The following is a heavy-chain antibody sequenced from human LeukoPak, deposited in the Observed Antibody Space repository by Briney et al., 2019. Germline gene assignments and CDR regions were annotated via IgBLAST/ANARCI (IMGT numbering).Heavy chain of an antibody. Sequence: SETLSLTCTVSGGSINSYWSWIRQPAGKGLEWIGRISGSGTITYNPALQSRLSISIDTSKNQVSLKLMSVTAADTAVYYCARVAAEVVGVPGAIGFGWLRRDYYYMDVWGKGTTVTVSS. V-gene: IGHV4-4*07. CDR1: GGSINSY. J-gene: IGHJ6*03. CDR3: ARVAAEVVGVPGAIGFGWLRRDYYYMDV. D-gene: IGHD2-2*02. CDR2: ISGSGTI.